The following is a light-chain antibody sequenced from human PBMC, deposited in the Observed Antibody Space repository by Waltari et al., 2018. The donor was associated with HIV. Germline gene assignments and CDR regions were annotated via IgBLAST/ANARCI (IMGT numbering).Light chain of an antibody. V-gene: IGKV3-20*01. J-gene: IGKJ2*01. CDR1: QSVSSSY. CDR3: QQYGSSRYT. Sequence: EIALTPSPGTLSLSPWDSATLSCRASQSVSSSYLAWYQQKPGQAPRLLIHGASSRATGIPDRFSGSGSGTDFTLTISRLEPEDFAVYYCQQYGSSRYTFGQGTKLEIK. CDR2: GAS.